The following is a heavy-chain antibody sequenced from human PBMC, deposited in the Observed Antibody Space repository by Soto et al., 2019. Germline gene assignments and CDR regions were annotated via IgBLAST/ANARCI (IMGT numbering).Heavy chain of an antibody. CDR2: IYYSGST. CDR3: ARECSTPCPYMDV. J-gene: IGHJ6*03. CDR1: GGSISSYY. D-gene: IGHD2-2*01. V-gene: IGHV4-59*01. Sequence: SETLSLTCTVSGGSISSYYWSWIRQPPGKGLEWIGYIYYSGSTNYNPSLKSRVTISVDTSKNQFSLKLSSVTAADTAVYYCARECSTPCPYMDVCGKGTTVTVSS.